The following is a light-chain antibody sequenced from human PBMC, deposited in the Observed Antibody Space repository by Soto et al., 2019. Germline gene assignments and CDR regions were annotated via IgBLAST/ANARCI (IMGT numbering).Light chain of an antibody. CDR3: QQHGSSST. CDR1: QSVRSSY. J-gene: IGKJ4*01. Sequence: EIVLTQSPGTLSLSPGERATLSCRASQSVRSSYLAWYQQKPGQAPWLLIYGASSRATGIPDRFSGSGCGTDLTLTISRLEPEDVAVYYCQQHGSSSTFGGGTKVDIK. V-gene: IGKV3-20*01. CDR2: GAS.